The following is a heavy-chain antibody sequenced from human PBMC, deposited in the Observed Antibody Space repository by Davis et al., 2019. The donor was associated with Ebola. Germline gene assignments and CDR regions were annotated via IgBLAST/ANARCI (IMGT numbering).Heavy chain of an antibody. D-gene: IGHD3-10*01. CDR2: IYYTGSA. V-gene: IGHV4-59*03. CDR3: SERGSSV. J-gene: IGHJ4*02. CDR1: GVSISRHY. Sequence: PSETLSLTCTVSGVSISRHYWSWIRQPRGKRLEGSGSIYYTGSAYYHSALASRATISVDTSKNQCSLKLTSLTAADTAMYYCSERGSSVWGQGTLVTVSS.